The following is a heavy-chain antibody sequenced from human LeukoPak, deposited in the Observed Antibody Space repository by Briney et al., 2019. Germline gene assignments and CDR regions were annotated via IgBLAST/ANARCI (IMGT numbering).Heavy chain of an antibody. D-gene: IGHD3-10*01. Sequence: PSETLSLTCTVSGYSISSGYYWGWIRQPPGKGLEWIGSIYHSGSTYYNPSLKSRVTISVDTSKNQFSLKLSSVTAADRAVYYCASADPVASHYGSGSYHYWGQGTLVTVSS. CDR1: GYSISSGYY. CDR3: ASADPVASHYGSGSYHY. V-gene: IGHV4-38-2*02. CDR2: IYHSGST. J-gene: IGHJ4*02.